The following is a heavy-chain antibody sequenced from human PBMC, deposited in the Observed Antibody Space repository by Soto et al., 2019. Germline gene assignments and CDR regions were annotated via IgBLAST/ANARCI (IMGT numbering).Heavy chain of an antibody. CDR1: GGSISSSSYY. J-gene: IGHJ3*02. CDR2: IYYSGST. D-gene: IGHD3-22*01. V-gene: IGHV4-39*03. CDR3: TTEAYDNSGSLAFDI. Sequence: SETLSLTCTVSGGSISSSSYYWGWIRQPPGKGLEWIGSIYYSGSTYYNPSLKSRVTISVDTSKNQFSLKLSSVTAADTAVYYCTTEAYDNSGSLAFDIWGPGTLVTVSS.